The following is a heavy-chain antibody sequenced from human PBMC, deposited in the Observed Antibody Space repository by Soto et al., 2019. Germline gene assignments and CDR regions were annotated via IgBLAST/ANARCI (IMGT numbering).Heavy chain of an antibody. V-gene: IGHV3-23*01. D-gene: IGHD2-21*01. CDR2: MNGGGGST. Sequence: PGVSLGLSFASSGFSFGSYAMSWFRQTPGKGLEWVSSMNGGGGSTYYAESVQGRFTISRDNSKNTLYLQMNSLRVEDTAVYYCAKKSEIAVPRYYFDLWGQGTLVTVSS. CDR3: AKKSEIAVPRYYFDL. J-gene: IGHJ4*02. CDR1: GFSFGSYA.